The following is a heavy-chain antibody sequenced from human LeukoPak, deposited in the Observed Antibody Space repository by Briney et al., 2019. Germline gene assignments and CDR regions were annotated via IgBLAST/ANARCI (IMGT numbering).Heavy chain of an antibody. V-gene: IGHV1-69*13. CDR1: GGTFSSYA. CDR3: ARGAYCSSTSCYHYGMDV. CDR2: IIPIFGTA. D-gene: IGHD2-2*01. Sequence: AASVKVSCKASGGTFSSYAISWVRQAPGQGLDSMVGIIPIFGTANYAQKFQGRVTITADESTSTAYMELSSLRSEDTAVYYCARGAYCSSTSCYHYGMDVWGKGTTVTVSS. J-gene: IGHJ6*04.